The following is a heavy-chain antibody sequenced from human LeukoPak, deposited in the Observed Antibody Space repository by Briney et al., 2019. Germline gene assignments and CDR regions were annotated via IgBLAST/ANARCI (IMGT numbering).Heavy chain of an antibody. D-gene: IGHD3-22*01. CDR3: ARDHGSNYYYDSSGYWAY. CDR1: GGSISSSSYY. Sequence: KPSETLSLTCSVSGGSISSSSYYWGWIRQPPGKGLEWIGSIYYSGSTYYNPSLKSRVTISVDTSKNQFSLKLSSVTAADTAVYYCARDHGSNYYYDSSGYWAYWGQGTLVTVSS. J-gene: IGHJ4*02. CDR2: IYYSGST. V-gene: IGHV4-39*07.